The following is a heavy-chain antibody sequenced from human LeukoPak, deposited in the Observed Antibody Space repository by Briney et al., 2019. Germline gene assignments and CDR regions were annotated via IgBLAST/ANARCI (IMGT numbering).Heavy chain of an antibody. CDR1: GFTFSSYG. CDR3: AKTGPLRFLDSGAFDI. Sequence: QPGGSLRLSCAASGFTFSSYGMHWVRQAPGKGLEWVAFIRYDGSNKYYADSVKGRFTISRDNSKNTLYLQMNSLRAEDTAVYYCAKTGPLRFLDSGAFDIWGQGTMVTVSS. J-gene: IGHJ3*02. CDR2: IRYDGSNK. D-gene: IGHD3-3*01. V-gene: IGHV3-30*02.